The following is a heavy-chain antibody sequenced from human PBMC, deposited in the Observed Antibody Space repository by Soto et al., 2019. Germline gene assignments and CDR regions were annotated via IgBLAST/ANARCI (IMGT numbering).Heavy chain of an antibody. J-gene: IGHJ4*02. D-gene: IGHD2-2*01. V-gene: IGHV4-34*01. CDR1: GGSFSGYY. CDR3: ARGRRRGCSSTSCYGGGLSDGDY. Sequence: NPSETLSLTCAVYGGSFSGYYWSWIRQPPGKGLEWIGEINHSGSTNYNPSLKSRVTISVDTSKNQFSLKLSSVTAADTAVYYCARGRRRGCSSTSCYGGGLSDGDYWGQGTLVTVSS. CDR2: INHSGST.